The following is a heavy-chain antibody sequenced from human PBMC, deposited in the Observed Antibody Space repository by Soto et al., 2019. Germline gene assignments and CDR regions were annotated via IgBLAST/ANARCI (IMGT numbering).Heavy chain of an antibody. J-gene: IGHJ4*02. Sequence: QLQLQESGSGLVKPSQTLSLTCAVSGGSISSGGYSWSWIRQPPGKGLEWIGYIYHSGSTYYNPSLQGRVHISVGRSKNQFSLKLSSGTAAEKAVYYCAAGGGLPRYYWGQGTLVTVSS. CDR3: AAGGGLPRYY. CDR2: IYHSGST. D-gene: IGHD5-12*01. V-gene: IGHV4-30-2*01. CDR1: GGSISSGGYS.